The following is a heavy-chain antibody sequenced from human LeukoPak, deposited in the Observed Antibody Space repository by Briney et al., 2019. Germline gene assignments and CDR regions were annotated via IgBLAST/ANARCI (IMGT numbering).Heavy chain of an antibody. CDR3: ARENGYSYGPFDY. CDR2: ISSSSSYI. V-gene: IGHV3-21*01. D-gene: IGHD5-18*01. J-gene: IGHJ4*02. CDR1: GFTFSSYS. Sequence: GGSLRLSCAASGFTFSSYSMNWVRQAPGKGLEWVSSISSSSSYIYYADSVKGRFTISRDNSKNTLYLQMGSLRGEDMAVYYCARENGYSYGPFDYWGQGTLVTVSS.